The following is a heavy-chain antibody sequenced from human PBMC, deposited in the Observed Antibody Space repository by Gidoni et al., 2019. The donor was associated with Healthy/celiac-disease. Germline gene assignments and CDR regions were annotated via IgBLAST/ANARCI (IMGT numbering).Heavy chain of an antibody. CDR3: ARDTLSLEIPYFDL. CDR1: GFTFSSYS. CDR2: ISSSSSTI. J-gene: IGHJ2*01. D-gene: IGHD2-2*02. V-gene: IGHV3-48*02. Sequence: EVQLVESGGGLVQPGGSLRLSCAASGFTFSSYSLNWVRQAPGKGLEWVSYISSSSSTIYYADSVKGRFTISRDNAKNSLYLQMNSLRDEDTAVYYCARDTLSLEIPYFDLWGRGTLVTVSS.